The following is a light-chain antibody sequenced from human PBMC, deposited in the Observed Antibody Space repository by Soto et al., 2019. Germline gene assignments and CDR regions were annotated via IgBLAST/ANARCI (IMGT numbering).Light chain of an antibody. Sequence: RVMTQSPATLSVSPGERATLSCRTSQSVSSNLAWYQQKPGQAPGLLIYGASSRATGIPDRFSGSGSGTDFTLTISRLEPEDFAVYYCQQYGSSPPVTFGGGTKVDIK. V-gene: IGKV3-20*01. J-gene: IGKJ4*01. CDR1: QSVSSN. CDR3: QQYGSSPPVT. CDR2: GAS.